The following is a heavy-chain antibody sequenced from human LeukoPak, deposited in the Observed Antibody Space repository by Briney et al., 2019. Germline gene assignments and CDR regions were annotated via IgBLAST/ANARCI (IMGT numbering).Heavy chain of an antibody. Sequence: ASVKVSCKASGYTFTSHGISWVRQAPGQGLEWMGWISAYNGNTNYAQKLQGRGNMTTDTSTRTAYMELRSLRSDDTAVYYCARGNSLPPEFSDYWGQGTLVTVSS. CDR1: GYTFTSHG. V-gene: IGHV1-18*01. J-gene: IGHJ4*02. D-gene: IGHD1-14*01. CDR3: ARGNSLPPEFSDY. CDR2: ISAYNGNT.